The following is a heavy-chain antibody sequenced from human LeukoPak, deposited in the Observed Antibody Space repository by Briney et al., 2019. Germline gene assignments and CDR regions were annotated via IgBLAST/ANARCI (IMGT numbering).Heavy chain of an antibody. CDR2: ISSGGDYI. CDR3: ARVHYDVLAASYKWTPDY. Sequence: GGSLRLSCAASGFTFNTFNMNWVRQAPGEGLEWVSSISSGGDYIYYADSVKGRITSSRDKAKNSLSLQLNSLRVEDTAVYYCARVHYDVLAASYKWTPDYWGQGTLVTVSS. D-gene: IGHD3-9*01. V-gene: IGHV3-21*01. CDR1: GFTFNTFN. J-gene: IGHJ4*02.